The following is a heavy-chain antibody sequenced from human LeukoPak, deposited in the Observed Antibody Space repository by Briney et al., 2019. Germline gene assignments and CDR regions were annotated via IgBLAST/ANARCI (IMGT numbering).Heavy chain of an antibody. CDR2: IYYSGRT. J-gene: IGHJ1*01. CDR3: ARRRYYDSTGYLD. V-gene: IGHV4-39*01. D-gene: IGHD3-22*01. Sequence: PSETLSLTCTVSSDSISNSNYYWGWVRQPPGKGLEWIGDIYYSGRTYYNSSLKSRLTLSVDTSRNQFSLKLSSVSASDTAAYYCARRRYYDSTGYLDWGQGTLVSVSS. CDR1: SDSISNSNYY.